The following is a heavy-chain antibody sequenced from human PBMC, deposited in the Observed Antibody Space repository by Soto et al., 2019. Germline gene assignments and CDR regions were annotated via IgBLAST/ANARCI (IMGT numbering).Heavy chain of an antibody. V-gene: IGHV1-3*01. D-gene: IGHD5-18*01. CDR3: ARVDTAMVDDY. CDR1: GYTFTSYA. J-gene: IGHJ4*02. CDR2: INAGNGNT. Sequence: QVQLVQSGAEVKKPGASVKVSCKASGYTFTSYAMHWVRQAPGQRLEWMGWINAGNGNTKYSQKFQGRVTITRDTSASTAYMELSSLRSEDTAVYNCARVDTAMVDDYWGQGTLVTVSS.